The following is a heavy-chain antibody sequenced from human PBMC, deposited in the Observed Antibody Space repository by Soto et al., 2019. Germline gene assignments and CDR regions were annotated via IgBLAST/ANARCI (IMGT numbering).Heavy chain of an antibody. D-gene: IGHD2-15*01. V-gene: IGHV3-30-3*01. CDR1: GFTFSNYA. Sequence: QVQLVESGGGVVQPGRSLRLSCAASGFTFSNYAMYWVRQAPGKGLEWVPGISYDGNKKYYADSVKGRFTISRDKSKNTLYLQMNSLRVEEPAVYYCARAGCAAGSCYTLVGLRYGMDVWGQGTTVTVSS. CDR2: ISYDGNKK. CDR3: ARAGCAAGSCYTLVGLRYGMDV. J-gene: IGHJ6*02.